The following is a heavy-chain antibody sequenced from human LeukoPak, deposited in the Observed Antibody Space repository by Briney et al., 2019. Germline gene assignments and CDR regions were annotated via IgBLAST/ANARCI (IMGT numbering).Heavy chain of an antibody. CDR1: GGSLSGYY. CDR3: SGEFRSTGRYDH. V-gene: IGHV4-34*01. D-gene: IGHD3-10*01. CDR2: VNVNGET. Sequence: SETLSLTCTVFGGSLSGYYWTWLRQPPGKGLEWIGEVNVNGETNYNPSLASRVSMTVDTSKNHFSLNLTSVSAADTGLYFCSGEFRSTGRYDHWGQGTPVTVSS. J-gene: IGHJ4*02.